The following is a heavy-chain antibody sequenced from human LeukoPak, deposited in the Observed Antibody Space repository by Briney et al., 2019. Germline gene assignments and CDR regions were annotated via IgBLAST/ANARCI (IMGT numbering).Heavy chain of an antibody. Sequence: GGSLRLSCAASGFTFSSYAMSWVRQAPGKGLEWVSAIRGSGGSTYYADSVKGRFTISRDNSKNTLYLQMNSLRAEDTAVYYCAREPSGWRYYFDYWGQGTLVTVSS. CDR3: AREPSGWRYYFDY. V-gene: IGHV3-23*01. D-gene: IGHD6-19*01. CDR1: GFTFSSYA. J-gene: IGHJ4*02. CDR2: IRGSGGST.